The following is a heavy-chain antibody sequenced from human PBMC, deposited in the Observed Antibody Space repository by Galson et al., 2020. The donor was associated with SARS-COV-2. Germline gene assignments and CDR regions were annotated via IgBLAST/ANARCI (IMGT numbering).Heavy chain of an antibody. D-gene: IGHD6-13*01. CDR1: GFTFSDYY. Sequence: GGSLRLSCAASGFTFSDYYMSWIRQAPGKGLEWVSYISSSGSTIYYADSVKGRFTISRDNAKNSLYLQMNSLRAEDTAVYYCARDLQAAAATWDYWGQGTLVTVSS. J-gene: IGHJ4*02. CDR2: ISSSGSTI. V-gene: IGHV3-11*01. CDR3: ARDLQAAAATWDY.